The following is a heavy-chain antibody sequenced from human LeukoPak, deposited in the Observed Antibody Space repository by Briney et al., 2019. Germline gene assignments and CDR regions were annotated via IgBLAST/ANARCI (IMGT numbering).Heavy chain of an antibody. Sequence: SETLSLTCTVSGGSISSSNWWSWVRQPPGKGLEWIGSIYDSGSTYYNPSLKSRVTISVDTSKNQFSLKLNSVTAADTAVYYCARHYGPWGQGTLVTVSS. V-gene: IGHV4-39*01. CDR1: GGSISSSNW. CDR2: IYDSGST. D-gene: IGHD3-10*01. J-gene: IGHJ5*02. CDR3: ARHYGP.